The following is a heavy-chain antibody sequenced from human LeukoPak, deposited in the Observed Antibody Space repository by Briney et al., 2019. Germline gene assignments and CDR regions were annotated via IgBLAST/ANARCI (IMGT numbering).Heavy chain of an antibody. J-gene: IGHJ6*03. Sequence: PGGSLRLSCAASGFTFSSYGMHWVRQAPGKGLEWVAVIWYDGSNKYYADSVKGRFTISRDNSKNTLYLQMNSLRAEDTAVYYCAKGWRFRAGMGDYYYYMDVWGKGTTVTVSS. CDR1: GFTFSSYG. CDR2: IWYDGSNK. CDR3: AKGWRFRAGMGDYYYYMDV. V-gene: IGHV3-33*06. D-gene: IGHD3-10*01.